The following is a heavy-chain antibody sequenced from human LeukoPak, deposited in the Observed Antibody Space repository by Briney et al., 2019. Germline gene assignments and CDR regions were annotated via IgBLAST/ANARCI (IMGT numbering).Heavy chain of an antibody. D-gene: IGHD6-19*01. J-gene: IGHJ5*02. CDR3: ARIWNLGIAVAPPMYNWFDP. CDR1: GFTFSSYA. V-gene: IGHV3-23*01. CDR2: ISGSGGST. Sequence: PGGSLRLSCAASGFTFSSYAMSWVRQAPGKGLEWVSAISGSGGSTYYADSVKGRFTISRGNSKNTLYLQMNSLRAEDTAVYYCARIWNLGIAVAPPMYNWFDPWGQGTLVTVSS.